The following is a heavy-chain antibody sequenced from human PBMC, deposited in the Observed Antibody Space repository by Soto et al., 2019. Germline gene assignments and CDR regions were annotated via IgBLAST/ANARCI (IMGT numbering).Heavy chain of an antibody. J-gene: IGHJ6*02. CDR2: IYYSGST. D-gene: IGHD5-12*01. CDR1: GGSISSGGYY. V-gene: IGHV4-31*02. CDR3: ARDRVATITLYYYYYYGMDV. Sequence: LSLTCTVSGGSISSGGYYWSWIRQHPGKGLEWIGYIYYSGSTYYNPSLKSRVTISVDTSKNQFSLKLSSVTAADTAVYYCARDRVATITLYYYYYYGMDVWGQGTTVTVSS.